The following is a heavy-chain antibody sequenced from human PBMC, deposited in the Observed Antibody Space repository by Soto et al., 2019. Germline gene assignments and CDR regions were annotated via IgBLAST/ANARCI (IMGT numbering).Heavy chain of an antibody. CDR2: INPQSGGT. V-gene: IGHV1-2*02. D-gene: IGHD4-17*01. CDR3: AKTLGDYYDE. Sequence: ASVKVSCEASGDTFTANHIHWVRQAPGQGFEWMGWINPQSGGTNYPQKFQGRVTMTRDTSLSTVYMTLIRLTSDDTAVYYCAKTLGDYYDEWGQGTTVPVYS. CDR1: GDTFTANH. J-gene: IGHJ4*02.